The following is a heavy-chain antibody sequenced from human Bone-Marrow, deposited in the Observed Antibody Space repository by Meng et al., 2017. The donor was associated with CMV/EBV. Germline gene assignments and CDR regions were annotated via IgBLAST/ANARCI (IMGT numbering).Heavy chain of an antibody. CDR1: GFTFSSYG. V-gene: IGHV3-30*02. CDR2: IQYDGSNK. J-gene: IGHJ4*02. D-gene: IGHD4-11*01. CDR3: AKASQHDYRCFDY. Sequence: GGSLRLSCAASGFTFSSYGMHWVRQAPGKGLEWVTFIQYDGSNKYYADSVKGRFTISRDNSKNTLYLQMNSLRAEDTAVYYCAKASQHDYRCFDYCGQGTLVTVSS.